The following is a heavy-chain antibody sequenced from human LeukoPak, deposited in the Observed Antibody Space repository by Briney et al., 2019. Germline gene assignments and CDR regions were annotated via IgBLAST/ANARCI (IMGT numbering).Heavy chain of an antibody. CDR1: GGSFSGYY. CDR2: INHSGST. J-gene: IGHJ4*02. D-gene: IGHD1/OR15-1a*01. V-gene: IGHV4-34*01. Sequence: SETLSLTCAVYGGSFSGYYWSWIRQPPGKGLEWIGEINHSGSTNYNPSLKSRVTISVDTSKNQFSLKLSSVTAADTAVYYCARRGHRNKFDYWGQGTLVTVSS. CDR3: ARRGHRNKFDY.